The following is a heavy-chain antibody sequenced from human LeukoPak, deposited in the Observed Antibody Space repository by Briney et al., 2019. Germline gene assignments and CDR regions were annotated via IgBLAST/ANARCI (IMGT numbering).Heavy chain of an antibody. Sequence: GGSLRHSCAASGFTFSNYAMSWVRQAPGKGLEWVSGISGSGDGTYYGDSVKGRFTISRDNSKNTLYLQMNSLRAEDTAVYYCAKEKQRNFDYWGQGTLVTVSS. V-gene: IGHV3-23*01. CDR3: AKEKQRNFDY. CDR2: ISGSGDGT. CDR1: GFTFSNYA. J-gene: IGHJ4*02.